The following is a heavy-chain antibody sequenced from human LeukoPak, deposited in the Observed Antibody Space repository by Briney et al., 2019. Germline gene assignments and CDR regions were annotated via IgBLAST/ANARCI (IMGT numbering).Heavy chain of an antibody. J-gene: IGHJ4*02. V-gene: IGHV3-7*01. Sequence: PGGSLRLSCAASGFTFSSYWMSWVRQAPGKGLEWVANIKQDGSEKYYVDSVKGRFTISRDNAKNSLFLQMNSLRAEDTAVYYCARDTGYCASGSFDYWGQGTLVTVSS. CDR2: IKQDGSEK. D-gene: IGHD3-10*01. CDR3: ARDTGYCASGSFDY. CDR1: GFTFSSYW.